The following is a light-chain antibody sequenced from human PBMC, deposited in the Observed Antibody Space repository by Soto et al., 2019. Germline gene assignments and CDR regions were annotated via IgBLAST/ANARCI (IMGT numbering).Light chain of an antibody. V-gene: IGKV1-5*01. CDR2: DAS. CDR3: QQYKIYSWT. CDR1: QRISTW. J-gene: IGKJ1*01. Sequence: DIQMTQSPSTLSASVGDRVTVTCRASQRISTWLAWYQQKPGKAPNLLIYDASTLESGVPSRFSGSGSGAEFTLTISSLQPDDFATDYCQQYKIYSWTFGQGTKVEIK.